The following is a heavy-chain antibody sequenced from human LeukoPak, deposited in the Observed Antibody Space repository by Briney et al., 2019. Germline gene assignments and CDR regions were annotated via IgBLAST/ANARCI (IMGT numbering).Heavy chain of an antibody. CDR1: GFTFSSYS. Sequence: GGSLRLSCAASGFTFSSYSMNWVRQAPGKGLEWVSYISSSSSTIYYADSVKGRFTISRDNAKNSLYLQMNSQRAEDTAVYYCARVQYDYVWGSYRLNAFDIWGQGTMVTVSS. CDR2: ISSSSSTI. D-gene: IGHD3-16*02. J-gene: IGHJ3*02. V-gene: IGHV3-48*04. CDR3: ARVQYDYVWGSYRLNAFDI.